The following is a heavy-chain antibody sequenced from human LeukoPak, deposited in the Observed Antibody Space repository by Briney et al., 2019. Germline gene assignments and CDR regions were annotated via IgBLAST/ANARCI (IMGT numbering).Heavy chain of an antibody. V-gene: IGHV1-18*01. Sequence: EASVKVSCKASGYTFTSYGISWVRQAPGQGLEWMGWISAYNGNTNYAQKLQGRVTMTTDTSTSTAYMELRSLRSDDTAVYYCARGGRTYYYDSSGYYFDYWGQGTLVTVSS. CDR2: ISAYNGNT. J-gene: IGHJ4*02. CDR1: GYTFTSYG. CDR3: ARGGRTYYYDSSGYYFDY. D-gene: IGHD3-22*01.